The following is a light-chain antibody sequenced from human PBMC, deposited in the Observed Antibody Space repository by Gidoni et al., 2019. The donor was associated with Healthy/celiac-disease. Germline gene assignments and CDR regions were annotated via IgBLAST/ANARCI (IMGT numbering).Light chain of an antibody. CDR1: QSLLHSNGYNY. CDR3: MQALQTPRT. J-gene: IGKJ3*01. V-gene: IGKV2-28*01. CDR2: LGF. Sequence: IVMTQFPPSLPVTPGEPASISCRSSQSLLHSNGYNYLDWYLQKPGQSPQLLIYLGFNRASGVPDRFSGRGSGTDFTLKISKVEDEDVGVYYCMQALQTPRTFGPGTKVDIK.